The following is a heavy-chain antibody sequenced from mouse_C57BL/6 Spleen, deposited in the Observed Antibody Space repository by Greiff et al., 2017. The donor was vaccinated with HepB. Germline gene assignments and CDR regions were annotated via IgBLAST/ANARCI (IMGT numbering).Heavy chain of an antibody. Sequence: EVQLVESGGGLVQPKGSLKLSCAASGFSFNTYAMNWVRQAPGKGLEWVARIRSKNNNYATYYADSVKDRFTISRDDSESMLYLQMNNLKTEDTAMYYCVRPDRSWFAYWGQGTLVTVSA. CDR3: VRPDRSWFAY. J-gene: IGHJ3*01. CDR2: IRSKNNNYAT. CDR1: GFSFNTYA. V-gene: IGHV10-1*01.